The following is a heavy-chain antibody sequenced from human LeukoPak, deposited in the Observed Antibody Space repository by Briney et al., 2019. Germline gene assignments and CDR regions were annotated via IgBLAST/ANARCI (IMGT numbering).Heavy chain of an antibody. J-gene: IGHJ5*02. CDR3: AREGCSTTNCSGEGFDP. Sequence: ASVKVSCKASGYTFTGYFMHWVRQAPGQGLEWMGWINTNTGNPTYAQGFTGRFVFSLDTSVSTAYLQINSLKAEGTAIYYCAREGCSTTNCSGEGFDPWGQGTLVTVSS. V-gene: IGHV7-4-1*02. CDR1: GYTFTGYF. CDR2: INTNTGNP. D-gene: IGHD2-2*01.